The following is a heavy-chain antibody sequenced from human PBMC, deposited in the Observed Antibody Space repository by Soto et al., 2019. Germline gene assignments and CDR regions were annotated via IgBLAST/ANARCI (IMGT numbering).Heavy chain of an antibody. CDR1: GFTFSHYD. CDR3: ARGYGSYYYGLDV. D-gene: IGHD3-10*01. V-gene: IGHV3-30-3*01. Sequence: PGGSLRLSCEASGFTFSHYDMNWVRQAPGKGLEWVAVISYDGSNIYYTDSVKGRFTISRDNSKNTLYLQMNSLKAEDTAVFYCARGYGSYYYGLDVWGQGTTVTVSS. J-gene: IGHJ6*02. CDR2: ISYDGSNI.